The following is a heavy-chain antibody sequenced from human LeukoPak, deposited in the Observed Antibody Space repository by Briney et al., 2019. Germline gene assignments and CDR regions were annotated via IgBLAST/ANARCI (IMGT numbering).Heavy chain of an antibody. D-gene: IGHD3-22*01. CDR3: AKGGRYYDSSGYFDY. Sequence: GGALRLSCAASGFTFSSYGMSWVRQAPGKGPEWVSAISGSGGSTYYADSVKGRFTISRDNSKNTLYLQMNSLRAEDTAVYYCAKGGRYYDSSGYFDYWGQGTLVTVSS. CDR1: GFTFSSYG. CDR2: ISGSGGST. V-gene: IGHV3-23*01. J-gene: IGHJ4*02.